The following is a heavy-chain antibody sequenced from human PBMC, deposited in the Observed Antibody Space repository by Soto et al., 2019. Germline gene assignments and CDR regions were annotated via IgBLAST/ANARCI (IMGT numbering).Heavy chain of an antibody. Sequence: TLSLTCSVSGDSISTVDYFWAWIRQPPGQALEYIGYIYKSATTYYNPSFESRVAISLDTSKSQFSLNVTSVTAADTAVYFFARGRYCLTGRCFPNWFDSWGQGTLVTVPS. J-gene: IGHJ5*01. D-gene: IGHD2-15*01. V-gene: IGHV4-30-4*01. CDR1: GDSISTVDYF. CDR3: ARGRYCLTGRCFPNWFDS. CDR2: IYKSATT.